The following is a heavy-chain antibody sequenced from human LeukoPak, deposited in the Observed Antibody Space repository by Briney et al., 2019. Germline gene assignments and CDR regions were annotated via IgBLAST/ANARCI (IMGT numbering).Heavy chain of an antibody. CDR1: GGSISSYY. V-gene: IGHV4-59*01. D-gene: IGHD3-22*01. J-gene: IGHJ6*03. Sequence: PSETLCLTCTVSGGSISSYYWSWIRQPPGKGLEWIGYIYYSGSTNYNPSLKSRVTISVDTSKNQFSLKLSSVTAADTAVYYCARATYYYDSSGYYPPYYYYYMDVWGKGTTVTVSS. CDR3: ARATYYYDSSGYYPPYYYYYMDV. CDR2: IYYSGST.